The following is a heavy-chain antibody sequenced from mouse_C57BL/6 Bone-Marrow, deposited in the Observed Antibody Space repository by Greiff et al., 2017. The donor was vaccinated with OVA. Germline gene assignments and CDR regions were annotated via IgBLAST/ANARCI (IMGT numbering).Heavy chain of an antibody. Sequence: EVQLVESGGDLVKPGGSLKLSCAASGFTFSSYGMSWVRQTPDKRLEWVASISSGGSSTYYPDSVKGRFTISRDNAKNTLYLQMSSLKSEDTAMYYCARQVRSYAMDYWGQGTSVTVSS. V-gene: IGHV5-6*01. D-gene: IGHD1-1*01. CDR1: GFTFSSYG. CDR3: ARQVRSYAMDY. J-gene: IGHJ4*01. CDR2: ISSGGSST.